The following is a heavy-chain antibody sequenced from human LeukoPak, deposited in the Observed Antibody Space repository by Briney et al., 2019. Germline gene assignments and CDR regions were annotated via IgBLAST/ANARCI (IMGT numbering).Heavy chain of an antibody. V-gene: IGHV3-9*01. CDR2: ISWNSGTI. Sequence: GGSLRLSCAAPGFTFSSYSMNWVRQAPGKGLEWVSGISWNSGTIGYADSVKGRFTISRDNAKNSLYLQMNSLRAEDTALYYCAKDISASNYYGMDVWGQGTTVTVSS. D-gene: IGHD1-26*01. CDR3: AKDISASNYYGMDV. J-gene: IGHJ6*02. CDR1: GFTFSSYS.